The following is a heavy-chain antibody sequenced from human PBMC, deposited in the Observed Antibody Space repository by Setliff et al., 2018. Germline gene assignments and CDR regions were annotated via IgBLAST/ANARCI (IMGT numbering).Heavy chain of an antibody. J-gene: IGHJ4*02. Sequence: GASVKVSCKASGYSFTSYGIHWVRQAPGQSLEWMAWIHAGDGSTKCSQRFQDRVSITRDTSATTAYMELYSLRSEDTAVYYCARDSGYYRYYFDYWGQGMLVTVSS. CDR1: GYSFTSYG. V-gene: IGHV1-3*01. CDR3: ARDSGYYRYYFDY. CDR2: IHAGDGST. D-gene: IGHD3-22*01.